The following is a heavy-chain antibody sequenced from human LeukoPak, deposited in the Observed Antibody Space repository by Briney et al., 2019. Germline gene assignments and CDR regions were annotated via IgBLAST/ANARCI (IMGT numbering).Heavy chain of an antibody. CDR2: MNPNSGNT. D-gene: IGHD4-23*01. V-gene: IGHV1-8*01. Sequence: ASVKVSCKASGYTFTRYDINWVRQATGQGLEWMGWMNPNSGNTGYAQKFQGRVTMTRNTSISTAYMELSSLRSEDTAVYYCARGNGNYNWFDPWGQGTLVTVSS. CDR1: GYTFTRYD. CDR3: ARGNGNYNWFDP. J-gene: IGHJ5*02.